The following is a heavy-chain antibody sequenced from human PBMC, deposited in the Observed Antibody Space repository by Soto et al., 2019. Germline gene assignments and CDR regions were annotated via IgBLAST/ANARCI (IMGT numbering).Heavy chain of an antibody. CDR1: GYIFTNYD. CDR3: ARFVRHQLPTIDF. Sequence: ASVKVSCKASGYIFTNYDINWVLQATGQGLEWMGWMNPETGNIGYGEKFQGRVTMTRDTSISTAYMDLIGLRSDDTAVYYCARFVRHQLPTIDFWGQGTLVTVSS. CDR2: MNPETGNI. J-gene: IGHJ4*02. V-gene: IGHV1-8*01. D-gene: IGHD2-2*01.